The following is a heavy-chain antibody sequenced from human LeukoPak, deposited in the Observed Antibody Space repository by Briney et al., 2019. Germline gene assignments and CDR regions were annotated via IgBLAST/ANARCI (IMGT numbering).Heavy chain of an antibody. D-gene: IGHD2-8*02. CDR1: GFTFSSYS. CDR2: ISSSSSTI. J-gene: IGHJ3*02. V-gene: IGHV3-48*01. CDR3: ARSGGGNAFDI. Sequence: PGGSLRLSCAASGFTFSSYSMNWVRQAPGKGLEWVSYISSSSSTIYYADSVKGRFTISRDNAKNSLYLQMNSLRAEDTAVYYCARSGGGNAFDIWGQGTMVTVSS.